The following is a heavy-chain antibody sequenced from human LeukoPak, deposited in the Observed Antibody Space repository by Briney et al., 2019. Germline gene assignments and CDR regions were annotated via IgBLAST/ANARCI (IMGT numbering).Heavy chain of an antibody. CDR1: GGSISSGGYY. J-gene: IGHJ4*02. V-gene: IGHV4-31*03. CDR3: ARLTGLEFWGGYYLDY. D-gene: IGHD3-3*01. CDR2: IYYSGST. Sequence: PSETLSLTCTVSGGSISSGGYYWSWIRQHPGKGLEWIGYIYYSGSTYYNPSLKSRVTISVDTSKNQFSLKLSSVTAADTAVYYCARLTGLEFWGGYYLDYWGQGTLVTVSS.